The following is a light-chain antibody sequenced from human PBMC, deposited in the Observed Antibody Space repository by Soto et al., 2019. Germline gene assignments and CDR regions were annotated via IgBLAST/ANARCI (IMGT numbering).Light chain of an antibody. J-gene: IGKJ5*01. CDR3: QQLNSYPIT. Sequence: IQLTQSPGFLGSSVGYGGTITCLASQGITSDLAWYQQKPGKAPELLIYAASTLQSGVPSRFSGSGSGTQFTLTISSLQPQDFATYYCQQLNSYPITFGQGTRLEI. V-gene: IGKV1-9*01. CDR1: QGITSD. CDR2: AAS.